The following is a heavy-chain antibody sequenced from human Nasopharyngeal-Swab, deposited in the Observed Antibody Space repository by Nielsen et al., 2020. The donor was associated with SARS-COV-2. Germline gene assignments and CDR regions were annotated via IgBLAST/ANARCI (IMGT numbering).Heavy chain of an antibody. V-gene: IGHV4-34*01. J-gene: IGHJ6*02. CDR3: ARVGGDGYYYYGMDV. D-gene: IGHD4-17*01. CDR1: GFTFSSYW. CDR2: INHSGST. Sequence: ESLKISCAASGFTFSSYWMSWVRQAPGKGLEWIGEINHSGSTNYNPSLKSRVTISVDTSKNQFSLKLSSVTAADTAVYYCARVGGDGYYYYGMDVWGQGTTVTVSS.